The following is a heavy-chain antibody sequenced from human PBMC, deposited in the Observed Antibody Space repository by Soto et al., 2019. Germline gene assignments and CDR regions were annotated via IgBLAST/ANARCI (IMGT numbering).Heavy chain of an antibody. CDR1: GGSISSGGYY. Sequence: QVQLQESGPGLVKPSQTLSLTCTVSGGSISSGGYYWSWIRQHPGKGLEWIGYIYYSGSTYYNPSLKSRVTISVDTSKNQFSLKLSSVTAADTAVYYCARSALGHLGELSLSGDYFDYWGQGTLVTVSS. V-gene: IGHV4-31*03. CDR3: ARSALGHLGELSLSGDYFDY. D-gene: IGHD3-16*02. CDR2: IYYSGST. J-gene: IGHJ4*02.